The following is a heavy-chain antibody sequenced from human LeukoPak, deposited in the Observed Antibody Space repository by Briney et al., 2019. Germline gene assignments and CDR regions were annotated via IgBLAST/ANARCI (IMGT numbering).Heavy chain of an antibody. CDR2: IYYSGST. D-gene: IGHD2-2*01. J-gene: IGHJ6*02. Sequence: KSSETLSLTCTVSSGSVNSYYWSWIRQPPGKGLEWIGYIYYSGSTNYNPSLKSRVTISVDTSKNQFSLKLSSVTAADTAVYYCARAPAAPRLYMDVWGQGTTVIVSS. CDR1: SGSVNSYY. V-gene: IGHV4-59*02. CDR3: ARAPAAPRLYMDV.